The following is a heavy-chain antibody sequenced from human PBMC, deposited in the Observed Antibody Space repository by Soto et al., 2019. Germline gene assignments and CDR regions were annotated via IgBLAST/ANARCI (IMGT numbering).Heavy chain of an antibody. D-gene: IGHD1-26*01. CDR3: AAPYSGSYFRDY. CDR2: IYYSGST. J-gene: IGHJ4*02. CDR1: GGSISSSSYY. V-gene: IGHV4-39*01. Sequence: QLQLQESGPGLVKPSETLSLTCTVSGGSISSSSYYWGWIRQPPGKGLEWIGSIYYSGSTYYNPSLKSRVTISVDTSKNQFSLTLSSVTAADTAVYYCAAPYSGSYFRDYWGQGTLVTVSS.